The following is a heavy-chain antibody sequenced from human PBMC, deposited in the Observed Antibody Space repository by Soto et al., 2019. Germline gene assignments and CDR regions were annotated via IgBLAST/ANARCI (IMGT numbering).Heavy chain of an antibody. V-gene: IGHV3-13*01. CDR3: ARGQEVGAHFFDS. Sequence: PGGSLRLSCEASGFTFSGFDMHWVRQPTGKCLEWVSTIGTAGDTYYAVSVKGRFTISRDNAKNSLSLQMNSLRAGDTAVYFCARGQEVGAHFFDSWGQGTQVTVSS. CDR1: GFTFSGFD. D-gene: IGHD2-15*01. J-gene: IGHJ4*02. CDR2: IGTAGDT.